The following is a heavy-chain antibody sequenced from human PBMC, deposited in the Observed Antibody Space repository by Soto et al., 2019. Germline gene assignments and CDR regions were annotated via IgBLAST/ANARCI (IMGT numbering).Heavy chain of an antibody. CDR2: ISSSGSTI. CDR3: ARDVGYCSGGSCYSLYYFDY. J-gene: IGHJ4*02. D-gene: IGHD2-15*01. CDR1: GFTFSDYY. V-gene: IGHV3-11*01. Sequence: QVQLVESGGGLVKPGGSLRLSCAASGFTFSDYYMSWIRQAPGKGLEWVSYISSSGSTIYYADSVKGRFTISRDNSKNSLYLQMNSLRAEDTAVYYCARDVGYCSGGSCYSLYYFDYWGQGTLVTVSS.